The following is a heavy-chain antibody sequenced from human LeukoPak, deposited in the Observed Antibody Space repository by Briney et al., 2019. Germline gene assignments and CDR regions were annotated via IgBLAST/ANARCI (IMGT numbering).Heavy chain of an antibody. J-gene: IGHJ3*01. D-gene: IGHD3-16*01. V-gene: IGHV3-23*01. Sequence: GGSLRLSCAASGFTFSSYAMTWLRQAPGKGLEWVSSISAGGGSTYYADSVKGRFTISRDNSKNTLFVQMNSLRGEDTAVYFCAKGTGQLGVREVFDFWGQGTMVTVSS. CDR1: GFTFSSYA. CDR3: AKGTGQLGVREVFDF. CDR2: ISAGGGST.